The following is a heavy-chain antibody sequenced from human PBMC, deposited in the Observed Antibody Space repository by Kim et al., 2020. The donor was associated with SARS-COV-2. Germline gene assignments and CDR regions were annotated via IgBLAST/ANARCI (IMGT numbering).Heavy chain of an antibody. CDR3: ARGPQGSFDL. CDR2: ISNDETKK. Sequence: GGSLRLFCAAAGFSFRSNGMHWVRQTPGKGLEWVAVISNDETKKYYLDSVKGRFTISRDNSKNMLYLQMNGLKFEDTAMYYCARGPQGSFDLWGRGTLVTVAS. CDR1: GFSFRSNG. J-gene: IGHJ2*01. V-gene: IGHV3-30*03.